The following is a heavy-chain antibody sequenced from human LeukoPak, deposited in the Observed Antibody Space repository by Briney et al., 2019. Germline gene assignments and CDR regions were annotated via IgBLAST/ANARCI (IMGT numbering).Heavy chain of an antibody. CDR3: AKDRSDNNSWYAGSH. V-gene: IGHV1-8*01. J-gene: IGHJ4*02. Sequence: ASVKVSCKASGYTFTSYDINWVRQATGQGLEWMGWMNPNSGNTGYAQKFQGRVTMTRNTSISTAYMELSSLRAEDTAVYYCAKDRSDNNSWYAGSHWGQGTLVTVSS. D-gene: IGHD2-2*01. CDR1: GYTFTSYD. CDR2: MNPNSGNT.